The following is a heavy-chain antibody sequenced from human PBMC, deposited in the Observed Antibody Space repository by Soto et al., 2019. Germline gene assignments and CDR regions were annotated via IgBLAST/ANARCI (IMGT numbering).Heavy chain of an antibody. Sequence: GSLRLSCAVSGFTFSSYAMTWVRQAPGRGLEYVSSIRDSGDSTYADSVKGRFTISRDNVKNSLYLQMNSLRAGDTALYYCAKAQRSGRSSTWYYYYFMDVWGKGTTVTVSS. D-gene: IGHD6-13*01. CDR1: GFTFSSYA. J-gene: IGHJ6*03. CDR2: IRDSGDST. V-gene: IGHV3-23*01. CDR3: AKAQRSGRSSTWYYYYFMDV.